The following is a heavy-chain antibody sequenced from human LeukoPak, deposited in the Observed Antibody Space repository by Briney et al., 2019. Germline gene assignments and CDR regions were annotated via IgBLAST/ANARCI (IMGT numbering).Heavy chain of an antibody. V-gene: IGHV1-2*02. Sequence: ASVKVSCKASGYTFTGYYMHWVRQAPGQGLEWMGWINPNSGGTNYAQKFQGRVTMTRDTSISTAYMELSRLRSDDTAVYYCARVLHNRNYDGSTYYGYWGQGTLVTVSS. CDR2: INPNSGGT. CDR1: GYTFTGYY. D-gene: IGHD3-22*01. CDR3: ARVLHNRNYDGSTYYGY. J-gene: IGHJ4*02.